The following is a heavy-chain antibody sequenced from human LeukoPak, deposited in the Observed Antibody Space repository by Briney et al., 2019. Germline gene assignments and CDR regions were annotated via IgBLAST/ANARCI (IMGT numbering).Heavy chain of an antibody. J-gene: IGHJ4*02. CDR3: ARDISSRYFDL. CDR1: GFTFSTYP. CDR2: ISSGGTDT. V-gene: IGHV3-23*01. Sequence: GGSLRLSCAASGFTFSTYPISWVRQAPGKGLEWVSAISSGGTDTYYADSVKGRFTITRDNSKNTLYLQMNSLRAEDTAVYYCARDISSRYFDLWGQGTLVTVSS.